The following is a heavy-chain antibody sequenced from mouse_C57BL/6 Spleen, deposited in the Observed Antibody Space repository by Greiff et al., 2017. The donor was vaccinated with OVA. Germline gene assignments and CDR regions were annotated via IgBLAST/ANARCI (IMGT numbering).Heavy chain of an antibody. CDR3: ARVGVITTVVATDYFDY. D-gene: IGHD1-1*01. CDR2: ISDGGSYT. V-gene: IGHV5-4*03. Sequence: EVKVVESGGGLVKPGGSLKLSCAASGFTFSSYAMSWVRQTPEKRLEWVATISDGGSYTYYPDNVKGRFTISRDNAKNNLYLQMSHLKSEDTAMYYCARVGVITTVVATDYFDYWGQGTTLTVSS. CDR1: GFTFSSYA. J-gene: IGHJ2*01.